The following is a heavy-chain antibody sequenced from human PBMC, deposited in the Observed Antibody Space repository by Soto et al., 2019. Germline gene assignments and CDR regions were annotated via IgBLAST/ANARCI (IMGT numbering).Heavy chain of an antibody. CDR2: IYHTGST. CDR3: ARDSGGGADY. V-gene: IGHV4-4*02. D-gene: IGHD2-21*01. J-gene: IGHJ4*02. CDR1: GGSISSSNW. Sequence: QVQLQGSGPGLVKPSGTLSLTCAVSGGSISSSNWWSWVRQPPGKGLEWIGEIYHTGSTTYNPSLNSRVTIPVNKSKNQLYLEMSSVTAADTAVYYCARDSGGGADYWGQGPLVTVSS.